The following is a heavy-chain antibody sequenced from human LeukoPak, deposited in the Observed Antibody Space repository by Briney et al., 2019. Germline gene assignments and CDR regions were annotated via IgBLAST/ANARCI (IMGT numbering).Heavy chain of an antibody. V-gene: IGHV3-7*01. CDR3: ARAGTGRWQWRLIDY. J-gene: IGHJ4*01. Sequence: GGSLRLSCEASGFTFSTYWMNWVRQAPGKGLEWVANIKPDGSEKNYADSVRGRVTISRDNTKNSLFLQMNSLRVDDSAVYYCARAGTGRWQWRLIDYWGQGILVTVSS. D-gene: IGHD6-19*01. CDR1: GFTFSTYW. CDR2: IKPDGSEK.